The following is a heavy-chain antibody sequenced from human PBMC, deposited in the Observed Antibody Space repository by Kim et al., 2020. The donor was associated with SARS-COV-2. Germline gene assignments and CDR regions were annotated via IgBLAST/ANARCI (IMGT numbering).Heavy chain of an antibody. V-gene: IGHV4-59*01. CDR2: ISYTGST. J-gene: IGHJ5*01. Sequence: SETLSLTCTLSGGSIGSKYWTWIRQAPGKGLEWIGHISYTGSTNYNPSLQSRVTMSVDTSKNEFSLKLSSVTAADTAVYSCARCEGSTWF. CDR3: ARCEGSTWF. CDR1: GGSIGSKY. D-gene: IGHD6-13*01.